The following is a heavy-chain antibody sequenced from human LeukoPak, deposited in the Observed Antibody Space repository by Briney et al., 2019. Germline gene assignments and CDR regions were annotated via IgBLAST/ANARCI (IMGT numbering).Heavy chain of an antibody. D-gene: IGHD2-2*01. CDR1: GFTFSSYA. CDR2: ISGGST. V-gene: IGHV3-23*01. Sequence: GGSLRLSCAASGFTFSSYAMSWVRQAPGKGLEWVSAISGGSTYYADSVKGRFTISRDNSKNTLYLQMNSLRAEDTAVYYCATGIVVVPAAIHPPFDYWGQGTLVTVSS. CDR3: ATGIVVVPAAIHPPFDY. J-gene: IGHJ4*02.